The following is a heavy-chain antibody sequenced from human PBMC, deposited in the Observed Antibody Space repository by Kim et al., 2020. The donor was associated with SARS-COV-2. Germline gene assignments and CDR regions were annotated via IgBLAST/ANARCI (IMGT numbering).Heavy chain of an antibody. V-gene: IGHV1-3*01. D-gene: IGHD6-13*01. Sequence: ASVKVSCKASGYTFTSYAMHWVRQAPGQRLEWMGWINAGNGNTKYSQKFQGRVTITRDTSASTAYMELSSLRSEDTAVYYCARDRGSIAAAGTGRDWGQGTLVTVSS. J-gene: IGHJ4*02. CDR1: GYTFTSYA. CDR3: ARDRGSIAAAGTGRD. CDR2: INAGNGNT.